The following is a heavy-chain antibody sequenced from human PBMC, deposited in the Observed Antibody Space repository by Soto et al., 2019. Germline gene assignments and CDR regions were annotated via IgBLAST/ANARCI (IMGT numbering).Heavy chain of an antibody. Sequence: SVKVSCKASGYTSTSSGISWVRQAPGQGLEWMGWISAYTGDTNYAQKFQGRVTMTTDSSTSTAYMELRSLRSEDTAVYYCARVRSGSYSGRPWGQGTLVTVSS. V-gene: IGHV1-18*01. D-gene: IGHD1-26*01. J-gene: IGHJ5*02. CDR2: ISAYTGDT. CDR1: GYTSTSSG. CDR3: ARVRSGSYSGRP.